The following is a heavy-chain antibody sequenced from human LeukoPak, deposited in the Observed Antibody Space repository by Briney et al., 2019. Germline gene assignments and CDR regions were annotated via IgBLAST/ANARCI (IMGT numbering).Heavy chain of an antibody. CDR1: GGSFSGYY. D-gene: IGHD1-14*01. Sequence: SETLSLTCAVYGGSFSGYYWSWIRQPPGKGLEWIGEINHSGSTNYNPSIKSRVTISVDTTTNQFSLKLSSVTAAETAVYYCARVPDNYYYYGMDVWGQGTTVTVSS. CDR2: INHSGST. CDR3: ARVPDNYYYYGMDV. J-gene: IGHJ6*02. V-gene: IGHV4-34*01.